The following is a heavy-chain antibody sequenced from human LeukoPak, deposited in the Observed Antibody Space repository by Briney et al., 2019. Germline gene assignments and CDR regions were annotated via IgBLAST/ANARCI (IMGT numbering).Heavy chain of an antibody. J-gene: IGHJ4*02. CDR1: GGSFSGYY. CDR3: AGYYGGY. Sequence: PSETLSLTCAVSGGSFSGYYWSWIRQPPGKGLEWIGEINHSGSTNYNPSLKSRVTISVDTSRNQFSLKLSSVTAADTAVYYCAGYYGGYWGQGTLVTVSS. V-gene: IGHV4-34*01. CDR2: INHSGST. D-gene: IGHD2-21*01.